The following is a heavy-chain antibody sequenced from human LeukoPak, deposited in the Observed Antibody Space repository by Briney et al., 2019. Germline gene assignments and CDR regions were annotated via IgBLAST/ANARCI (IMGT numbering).Heavy chain of an antibody. CDR2: ISGSGGST. J-gene: IGHJ6*03. CDR3: AKGGVGAPRYYYYYYMDV. V-gene: IGHV3-23*01. D-gene: IGHD1-26*01. Sequence: GGSLRLSCAASGFTFSSYAMSWVRQAPGKGLEWVSAISGSGGSTYYADSVKGRFTISRDNSKNTLYLQMNSLRAEDAAVYYCAKGGVGAPRYYYYYYMDVWGKGTAVTVSS. CDR1: GFTFSSYA.